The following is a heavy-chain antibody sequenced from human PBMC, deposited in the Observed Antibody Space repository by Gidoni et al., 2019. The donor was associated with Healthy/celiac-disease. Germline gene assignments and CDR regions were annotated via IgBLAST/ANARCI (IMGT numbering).Heavy chain of an antibody. D-gene: IGHD5-18*01. Sequence: QVQLQESGPGLVKPSETLSLTCPVSGGSISSYYWSWIRQPPGKGLEWIGYIYYSGSTNYNPSLKSRVTISVDTSKNQFSLKLSSVTAADTAVYYCARGGRGYSYGYFDYWGQGTLVTVSS. CDR2: IYYSGST. CDR1: GGSISSYY. J-gene: IGHJ4*02. CDR3: ARGGRGYSYGYFDY. V-gene: IGHV4-59*01.